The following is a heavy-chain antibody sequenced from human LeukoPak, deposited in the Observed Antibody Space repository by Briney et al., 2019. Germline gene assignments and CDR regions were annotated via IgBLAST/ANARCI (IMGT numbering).Heavy chain of an antibody. CDR3: AIAQDIVATIDY. J-gene: IGHJ4*02. D-gene: IGHD5-12*01. CDR1: GGTFSSYA. CDR2: IIPILGIA. Sequence: SVKVSCKASGGTFSSYAISWVRQAHGQGLEWMGRIIPILGIANYAQKFQGRVTITADKSTSAAYMELSSLRSEDTAVYYCAIAQDIVATIDYWGQGTLVTVSS. V-gene: IGHV1-69*04.